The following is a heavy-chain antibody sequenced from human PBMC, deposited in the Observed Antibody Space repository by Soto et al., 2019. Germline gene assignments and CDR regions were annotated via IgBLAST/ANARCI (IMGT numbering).Heavy chain of an antibody. CDR2: MNPNSGNT. D-gene: IGHD3-16*02. Sequence: ASVKVSCKASGYTFTSYDINWVRQATGQGLEWMGWMNPNSGNTGYAQKFQGRVTMTRNTSISTAYMELSSLRTEDTAVYYCAKGSNVYRPYYFDYWGLGTLVTVSS. CDR3: AKGSNVYRPYYFDY. V-gene: IGHV1-8*01. J-gene: IGHJ4*02. CDR1: GYTFTSYD.